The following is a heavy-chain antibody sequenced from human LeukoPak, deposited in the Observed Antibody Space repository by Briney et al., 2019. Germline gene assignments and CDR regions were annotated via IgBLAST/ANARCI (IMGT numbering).Heavy chain of an antibody. CDR2: IKQDGSKQ. CDR1: GFTVSSNS. CDR3: ARGLDFWTGYLYYMDV. V-gene: IGHV3-7*01. D-gene: IGHD3/OR15-3a*01. J-gene: IGHJ6*03. Sequence: SGGSLRLSCTVSGFTVSSNSMSWVRQAPGKGLEWVANIKQDGSKQYYVDSAKGRFTISRDNDKNSLDLQINSLRAEDTAVYYCARGLDFWTGYLYYMDVWGKGTTVTVSS.